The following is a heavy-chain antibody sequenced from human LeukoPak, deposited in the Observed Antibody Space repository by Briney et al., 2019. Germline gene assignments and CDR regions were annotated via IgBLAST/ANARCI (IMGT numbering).Heavy chain of an antibody. D-gene: IGHD5-24*01. CDR2: VSGSGDST. V-gene: IGHV3-23*01. CDR3: ARDPHGYNSYFDY. CDR1: GFTFGSYA. Sequence: GGSLRLSCTASGFTFGSYAMTWVRQAPGKGLEWVSAVSGSGDSTYYADSVKGRFTISRDNSKNTLYLQMNSLRAGDTAVYYCARDPHGYNSYFDYWGQGTLVTVSS. J-gene: IGHJ4*02.